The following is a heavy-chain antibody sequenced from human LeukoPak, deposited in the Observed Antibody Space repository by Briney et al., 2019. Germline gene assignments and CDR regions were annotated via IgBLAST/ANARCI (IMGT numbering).Heavy chain of an antibody. CDR2: IYYSGST. J-gene: IGHJ6*02. D-gene: IGHD6-6*01. Sequence: PPETLSLTCTVSGGSISSYYWSWIRQPPGKGLEWIGYIYYSGSTNYNPSLKSRVTISVDTSKNQFSLKLSSVTAADTAVYYCARTGYSSSYDYYYYGMDVWGQGTTVTVSS. V-gene: IGHV4-59*01. CDR1: GGSISSYY. CDR3: ARTGYSSSYDYYYYGMDV.